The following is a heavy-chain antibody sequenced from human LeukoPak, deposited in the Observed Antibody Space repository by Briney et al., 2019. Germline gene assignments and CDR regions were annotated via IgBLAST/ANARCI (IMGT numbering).Heavy chain of an antibody. J-gene: IGHJ4*02. D-gene: IGHD3-22*01. CDR1: GYPFTHYH. Sequence: ASVKVSCKASGYPFTHYHIHWVRQAPGQGPEWMGWIQPDSGVTNYAQKFQGRVTMTRDTSISTAYMELSRLRSDDTAVYYCARASYYYDSSGYPGYYFDYWGQGTLVTVSS. CDR2: IQPDSGVT. CDR3: ARASYYYDSSGYPGYYFDY. V-gene: IGHV1-2*02.